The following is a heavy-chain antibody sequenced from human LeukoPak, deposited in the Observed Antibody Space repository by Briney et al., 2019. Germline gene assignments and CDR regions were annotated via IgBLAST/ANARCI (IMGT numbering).Heavy chain of an antibody. CDR3: ARVPTVVTRGGWFDP. CDR1: GYTFTSYD. Sequence: ASVKVSCKASGYTFTSYDINWMRQATGQGLEWMGWMNPNSGNTGYAQKFQGRVTMTRNTSISTAYMELSSLRSEDTAVYYCARVPTVVTRGGWFDPWGQGTLVTVSS. CDR2: MNPNSGNT. J-gene: IGHJ5*02. V-gene: IGHV1-8*02. D-gene: IGHD4-23*01.